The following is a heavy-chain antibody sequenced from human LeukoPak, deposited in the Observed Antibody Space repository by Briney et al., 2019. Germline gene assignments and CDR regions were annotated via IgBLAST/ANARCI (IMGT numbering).Heavy chain of an antibody. CDR3: AKDGLNYFDY. V-gene: IGHV3-48*03. D-gene: IGHD4-17*01. Sequence: GGSLRLSCAASGFTFSNFEMNWVRQAPGKGLEWISYISSPGTIMYYADSVKGRFTISRDNAKNSLYLQMNSLRAEDTAVYYCAKDGLNYFDYWGQGTLVTVS. J-gene: IGHJ4*02. CDR1: GFTFSNFE. CDR2: ISSPGTIM.